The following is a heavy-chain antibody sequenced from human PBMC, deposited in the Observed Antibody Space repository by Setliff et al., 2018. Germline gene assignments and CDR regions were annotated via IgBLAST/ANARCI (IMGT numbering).Heavy chain of an antibody. CDR3: AKVKKQLIRGSGFDL. CDR2: IRYDGSYK. CDR1: GFAFSTYG. D-gene: IGHD1-1*01. J-gene: IGHJ4*02. Sequence: GESLKISCVASGFAFSTYGMHWVRQAPGRGLEWVASIRYDGSYKQYDDSLKGRFTIPRDNSENTLDLQMNSLRVEDTALYYCAKVKKQLIRGSGFDLWGQGTLVTVSS. V-gene: IGHV3-30*02.